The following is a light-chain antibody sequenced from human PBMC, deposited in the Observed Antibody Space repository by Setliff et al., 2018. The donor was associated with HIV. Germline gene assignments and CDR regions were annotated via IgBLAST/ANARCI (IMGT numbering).Light chain of an antibody. Sequence: QSVLTQPASVSGSPGQSITISCSGTSSDVGSYNFVSWYQQHPGKAPQLIIYDVSQRPSGVSSRFSVSKSDNTASLTISGLQAEDQADYYCCSYTSSLTDVFGTGTKVTVL. CDR2: DVS. CDR3: CSYTSSLTDV. J-gene: IGLJ1*01. CDR1: SSDVGSYNF. V-gene: IGLV2-14*03.